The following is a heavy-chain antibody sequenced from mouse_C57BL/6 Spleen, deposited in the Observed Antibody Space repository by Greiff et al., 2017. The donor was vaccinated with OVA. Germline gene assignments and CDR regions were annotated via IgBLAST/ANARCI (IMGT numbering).Heavy chain of an antibody. CDR1: GFTFSNYW. D-gene: IGHD2-5*01. Sequence: EVKLMESGGGLVQPGGSMKLSCVASGFTFSNYWMNWVRQSPEKGLEWVAQIRLKSDNYATHYAESVKGRFTISRDDSKSSFYLQMNNLRAEDTGIYYCTGETIVRLRYAMDYWGQGTSVTVSS. V-gene: IGHV6-3*01. J-gene: IGHJ4*01. CDR3: TGETIVRLRYAMDY. CDR2: IRLKSDNYAT.